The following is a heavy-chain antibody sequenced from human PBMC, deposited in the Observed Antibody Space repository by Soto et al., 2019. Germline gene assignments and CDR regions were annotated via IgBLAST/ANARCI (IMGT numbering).Heavy chain of an antibody. CDR2: ISGSGGIT. D-gene: IGHD2-15*01. J-gene: IGHJ6*02. V-gene: IGHV3-23*01. CDR1: GFTFSSYA. Sequence: LACVASGFTFSSYAMGWVRQAPGKGVDWVSVISGSGGITYSADPVKGRFTISRDNSKNILYLQMNSLRAEDTAVYYCAKGITDTGGYYYYSMDVWGQGTAVTVSS. CDR3: AKGITDTGGYYYYSMDV.